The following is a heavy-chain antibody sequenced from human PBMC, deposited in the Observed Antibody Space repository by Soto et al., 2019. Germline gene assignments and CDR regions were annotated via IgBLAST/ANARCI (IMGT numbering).Heavy chain of an antibody. CDR2: IYWAGDT. CDR1: GFSLRTTSMG. V-gene: IGHV2-5*02. Sequence: QITLKESGPTLVKPAQTLTLTCTFSGFSLRTTSMGVGWIRQPPGKALEWLALIYWAGDTRYTPSLKSRLTITKDTSKNPVVLTMTNMDPVDTATYYCARSPYNWFDPWGQGILVTVSS. J-gene: IGHJ5*02. CDR3: ARSPYNWFDP.